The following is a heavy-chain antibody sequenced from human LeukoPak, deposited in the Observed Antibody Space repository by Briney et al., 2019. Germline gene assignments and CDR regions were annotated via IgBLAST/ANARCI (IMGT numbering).Heavy chain of an antibody. CDR1: AFNFSTYA. Sequence: GGSLRLSCAASAFNFSTYAMHWVRQAPGKGLEWVAVISYVARNKYYADSVKGRFTISRDNSKNTLYLQMNSLRAEDTAVYYCAKNPVTMVRGGTDYWGQGTLVTVSS. J-gene: IGHJ4*02. D-gene: IGHD3-10*01. V-gene: IGHV3-30-3*02. CDR3: AKNPVTMVRGGTDY. CDR2: ISYVARNK.